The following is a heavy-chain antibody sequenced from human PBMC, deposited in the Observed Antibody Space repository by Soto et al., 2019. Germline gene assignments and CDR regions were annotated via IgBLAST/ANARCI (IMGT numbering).Heavy chain of an antibody. Sequence: GGSLRLSCAASGFTFSNYAMSWVRQAPGKGLEWVARIKSKSDSRKTDYAAPVKGRFTISRDDSKNTLYLLMNSLKTEDTAVYYCTTVTTIYYYYGMDVWGQGTTVTVSS. CDR1: GFTFSNYA. CDR3: TTVTTIYYYYGMDV. J-gene: IGHJ6*02. D-gene: IGHD4-4*01. CDR2: IKSKSDSRKT. V-gene: IGHV3-15*01.